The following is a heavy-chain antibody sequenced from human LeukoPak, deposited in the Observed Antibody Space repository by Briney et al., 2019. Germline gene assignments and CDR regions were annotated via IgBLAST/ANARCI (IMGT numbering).Heavy chain of an antibody. Sequence: GGSLRLSCAASGFTFRDSWMHWVRQAPGKGLEWVANINQDGSHKYYVDSVEGRFIISRDTAKNSVHLQMNSLRAEDTAVYYCARDSMIVVALGVLDYWGQGTLVTVSS. D-gene: IGHD3-22*01. CDR1: GFTFRDSW. V-gene: IGHV3-7*01. J-gene: IGHJ4*02. CDR3: ARDSMIVVALGVLDY. CDR2: INQDGSHK.